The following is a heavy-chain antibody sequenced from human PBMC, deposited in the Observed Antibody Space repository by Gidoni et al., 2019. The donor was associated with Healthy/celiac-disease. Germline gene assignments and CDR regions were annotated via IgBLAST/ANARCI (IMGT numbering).Heavy chain of an antibody. J-gene: IGHJ5*02. CDR3: ARQVNPILTGSITAGWFDP. CDR1: GSSFTSYW. Sequence: EVQLVQSGAEVQKPGASLKISCTGSGSSFTSYWICWVRQMPGKGLEWMGIIYPGDSDTRYSPSFQGQVTISADKSISTAYLQWSSLKASDTAMYYCARQVNPILTGSITAGWFDPWGQGTLVTVSS. CDR2: IYPGDSDT. V-gene: IGHV5-51*01. D-gene: IGHD3-9*01.